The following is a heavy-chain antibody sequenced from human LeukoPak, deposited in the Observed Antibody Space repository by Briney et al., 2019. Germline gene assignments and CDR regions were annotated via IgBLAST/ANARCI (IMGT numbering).Heavy chain of an antibody. Sequence: GGSLRLSCAASGFTFSSYSMNWVRQAPGKGLEWVSSISSSSSYIYYADSVKGRFTISRDNAKNSLYLQMNSLRAEDTAVYYCARDSSGYTRSYYFDYWGQGTLVTVSS. J-gene: IGHJ4*02. CDR3: ARDSSGYTRSYYFDY. CDR2: ISSSSSYI. D-gene: IGHD3-22*01. V-gene: IGHV3-21*01. CDR1: GFTFSSYS.